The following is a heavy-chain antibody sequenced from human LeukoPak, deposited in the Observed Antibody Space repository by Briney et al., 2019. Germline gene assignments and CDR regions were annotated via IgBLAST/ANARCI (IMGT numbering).Heavy chain of an antibody. CDR1: GFTFSSYG. D-gene: IGHD4-17*01. Sequence: PGGSLRLSCPASGFTFSSYGMHWVRQAPGKGLEWVAFIRYDGSHKYYADSVKGRFTISRDNSKNTLYLQMNSLRAEDTAVYYWAKREIPYGDQYYVDYWGQGTLVTVSS. J-gene: IGHJ4*02. CDR3: AKREIPYGDQYYVDY. V-gene: IGHV3-30*02. CDR2: IRYDGSHK.